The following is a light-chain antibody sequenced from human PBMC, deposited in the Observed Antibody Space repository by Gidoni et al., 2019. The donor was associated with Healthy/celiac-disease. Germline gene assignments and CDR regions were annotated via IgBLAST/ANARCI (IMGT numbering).Light chain of an antibody. J-gene: IGKJ2*01. Sequence: EIVMTQSPATLSVSPGERATLSCRASQSVSSNLAWYQQKPAQAPRLIIYGASTRATGIPARFSGSGSGTEFTLTISSLQSEDFAVYYCQQYNNWPRTFGQGTKLEIK. CDR3: QQYNNWPRT. CDR2: GAS. V-gene: IGKV3-15*01. CDR1: QSVSSN.